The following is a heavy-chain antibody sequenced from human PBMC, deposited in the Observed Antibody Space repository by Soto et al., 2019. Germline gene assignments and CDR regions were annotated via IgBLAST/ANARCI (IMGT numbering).Heavy chain of an antibody. CDR1: GGSFSDYS. D-gene: IGHD1-1*01. V-gene: IGHV4-34*09. Sequence: TLSLTCAVYGGSFSDYSWTWIRQPPGKGLEWIGEINYTGNTYYNPSLKSRATISVDTSENQFSLRLTSVTAADTAVYFCASGHDAYKVRYWGQGTLVTVSS. J-gene: IGHJ4*02. CDR3: ASGHDAYKVRY. CDR2: INYTGNT.